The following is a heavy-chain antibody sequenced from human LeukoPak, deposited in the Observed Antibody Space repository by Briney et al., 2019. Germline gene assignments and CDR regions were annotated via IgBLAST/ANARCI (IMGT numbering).Heavy chain of an antibody. CDR3: ARVFYYDSSGTLGGFDY. D-gene: IGHD3-22*01. J-gene: IGHJ4*02. V-gene: IGHV4-30-4*01. Sequence: PSETLSLTCTVSGGSIRSGDYYWSWIRQPPGKGLEWIGYIYYSGSTYYNPSLKSRVTISVDTSKNQFSLKLSSVTAADTAVYYCARVFYYDSSGTLGGFDYWGQGTLVTVSS. CDR2: IYYSGST. CDR1: GGSIRSGDYY.